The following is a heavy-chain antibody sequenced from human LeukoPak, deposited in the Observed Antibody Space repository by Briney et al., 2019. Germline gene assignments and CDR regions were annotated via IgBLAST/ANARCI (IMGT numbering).Heavy chain of an antibody. V-gene: IGHV4-59*01. CDR2: IYFTGST. CDR1: GGSISSYY. D-gene: IGHD2-15*01. Sequence: SETLSLTCTVSGGSISSYYWSWIRQPPGKGLEWIGYIYFTGSTNCNPSLKSRVIISVDSSKNQFSLKLTSVTAADTAVYYCARADCSGGSCYLDYWGQGTLVTVSS. CDR3: ARADCSGGSCYLDY. J-gene: IGHJ4*02.